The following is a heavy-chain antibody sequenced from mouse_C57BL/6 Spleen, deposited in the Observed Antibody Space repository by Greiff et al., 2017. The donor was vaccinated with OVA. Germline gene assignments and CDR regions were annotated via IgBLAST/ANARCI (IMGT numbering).Heavy chain of an antibody. D-gene: IGHD1-1*01. Sequence: QVTLKESGPGILQPSQTLSLTCSFSGFSLSTFGMGVGWIRQPSGKGLEWLAHIWWDDDKYYNPALKSRLTISKDTSKNQVFLKIANVDTADTATYYCARIVYYYGSSPYAMDYWGQGTSVTVSS. CDR3: ARIVYYYGSSPYAMDY. V-gene: IGHV8-8*01. CDR1: GFSLSTFGMG. J-gene: IGHJ4*01. CDR2: IWWDDDK.